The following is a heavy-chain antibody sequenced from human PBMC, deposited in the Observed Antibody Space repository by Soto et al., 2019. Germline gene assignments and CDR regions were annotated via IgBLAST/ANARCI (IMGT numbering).Heavy chain of an antibody. CDR2: IPSRGRP. CDR1: GSSIAYRSYY. V-gene: IGHV4-30-4*08. CDR3: VRDQYSGYDFAI. J-gene: IGHJ4*02. D-gene: IGHD5-12*01. Sequence: SEPHPINCSFSGSSIAYRSYYLSWVRQPPGKGLEWIGYIPSRGRPFYNPSLTSRGTISADSSKNQLSLQLTSVTAADTAVYYCVRDQYSGYDFAIWGQGNLVNVSS.